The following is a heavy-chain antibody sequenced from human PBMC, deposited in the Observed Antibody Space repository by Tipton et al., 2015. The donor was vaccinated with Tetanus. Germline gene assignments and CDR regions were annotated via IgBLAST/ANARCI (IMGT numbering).Heavy chain of an antibody. CDR1: GGSFSGYY. Sequence: TLSLTCAVYGGSFSGYYWSWIRQPPGKGLEWIGEINHSGSTNYNPSLKSRVTISVDTSKNQFSLKLSSVTAADTAVYYCARDDQTRKLHVLKRVHYYYYYGMDVWGQGTTVTVSS. CDR2: INHSGST. CDR3: ARDDQTRKLHVLKRVHYYYYYGMDV. J-gene: IGHJ6*02. V-gene: IGHV4-34*01. D-gene: IGHD6-6*01.